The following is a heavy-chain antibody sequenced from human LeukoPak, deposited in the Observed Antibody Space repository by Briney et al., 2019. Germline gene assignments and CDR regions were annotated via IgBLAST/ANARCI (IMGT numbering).Heavy chain of an antibody. J-gene: IGHJ4*02. D-gene: IGHD3-22*01. CDR2: ISGGGGST. Sequence: AKSLRLSCAASGFTFSSYAMSWVRQAPGKGLEWVSAISGGGGSTYYADSVKGRFTISRDNAKNSLYLQMNSLRAEDTAVYYCARYLFDSSGYRYFDYWGQGTLVTVSS. CDR3: ARYLFDSSGYRYFDY. V-gene: IGHV3-23*01. CDR1: GFTFSSYA.